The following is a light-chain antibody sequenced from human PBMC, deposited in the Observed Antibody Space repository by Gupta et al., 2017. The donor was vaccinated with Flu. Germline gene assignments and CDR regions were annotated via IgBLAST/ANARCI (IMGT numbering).Light chain of an antibody. CDR2: DTF. J-gene: IGKJ4*01. CDR3: QQSNIIPRT. CDR1: QTVKTY. Sequence: PSSLSASIGDRVTITCRATQTVKTYLNWYQDKPGDTPKLLIHDTFNLESGVPSRFSRRRSGTEFTLTITRLQPEDFATYYCQQSNIIPRTFGQGTKVEIK. V-gene: IGKV1-39*01.